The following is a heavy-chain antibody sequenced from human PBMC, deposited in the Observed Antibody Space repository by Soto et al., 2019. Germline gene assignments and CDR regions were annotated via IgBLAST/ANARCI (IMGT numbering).Heavy chain of an antibody. CDR1: GYTFTSYD. Sequence: ASVKVSCKASGYTFTSYDMHWVRQAPGQRLEWMGLINGGNGNTKYSQKFQGRVTIIRDTSASTAYMELSSLRSEDTAVYYCARLGVNCNYVRWFDPWGQGTLVTVSS. J-gene: IGHJ5*02. D-gene: IGHD1-7*01. CDR2: INGGNGNT. V-gene: IGHV1-3*01. CDR3: ARLGVNCNYVRWFDP.